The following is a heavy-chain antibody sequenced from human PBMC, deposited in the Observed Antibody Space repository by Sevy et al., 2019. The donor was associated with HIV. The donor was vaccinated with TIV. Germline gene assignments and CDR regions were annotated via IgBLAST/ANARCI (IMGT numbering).Heavy chain of an antibody. CDR1: GGSFSGYY. Sequence: SETLSLTCAVYGGSFSGYYWGWIRQPPGKGLEWIGEINHSGSTNYNPSLKSRVTISVDTSKNQFSLKLSSVTAADTAVYYCARGLGNYYGSGSYYRYYYGMDVWGQGTTVTVSS. V-gene: IGHV4-34*01. CDR3: ARGLGNYYGSGSYYRYYYGMDV. J-gene: IGHJ6*02. CDR2: INHSGST. D-gene: IGHD3-10*01.